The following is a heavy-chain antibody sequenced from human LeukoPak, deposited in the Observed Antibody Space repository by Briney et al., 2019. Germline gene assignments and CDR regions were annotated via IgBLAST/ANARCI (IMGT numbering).Heavy chain of an antibody. J-gene: IGHJ6*03. CDR1: GFTFSSYA. CDR3: AKSYSSSWSNNYYYYYMDV. V-gene: IGHV3-23*01. CDR2: ISGSGGST. D-gene: IGHD6-13*01. Sequence: GGSLRLSCAASGFTFSSYAMSWVRQAPGKGLEWVSAISGSGGSTYYADSVKGRFTISRDNSKNTLYLQMNSLRAEDTAVYYCAKSYSSSWSNNYYYYYMDVWGKGTTVTVSS.